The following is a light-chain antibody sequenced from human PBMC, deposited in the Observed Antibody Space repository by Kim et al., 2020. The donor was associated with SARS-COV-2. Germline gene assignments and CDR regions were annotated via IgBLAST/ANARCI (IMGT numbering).Light chain of an antibody. CDR2: GAS. CDR3: HQYATSPWT. CDR1: QTVTSTS. J-gene: IGKJ1*01. V-gene: IGKV3-20*01. Sequence: DIVLTQSPGTLSLSPGERATLPCRASQTVTSTSLVWYQQKPGQAPRLLIYGASTGATGIPDRFSGSGSGTDFTLTISRLEPEDFAVYYCHQYATSPWTFGQGTKLEI.